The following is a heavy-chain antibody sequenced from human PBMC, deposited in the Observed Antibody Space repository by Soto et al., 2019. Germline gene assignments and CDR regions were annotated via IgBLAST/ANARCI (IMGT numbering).Heavy chain of an antibody. CDR2: IRSKAYGGTT. D-gene: IGHD2-21*02. J-gene: IGHJ4*02. CDR3: TRGAYCGGDCYSGIDY. V-gene: IGHV3-49*04. Sequence: GSPPVSRTCCILPFGYYAVTRGRPARGNGLEWVGFIRSKAYGGTTEYAASVKGRFTISRDDSKSIAYLQMNSLKTEDTAVYYCTRGAYCGGDCYSGIDYWGQGTLVTVSS. CDR1: ILPFGYYA.